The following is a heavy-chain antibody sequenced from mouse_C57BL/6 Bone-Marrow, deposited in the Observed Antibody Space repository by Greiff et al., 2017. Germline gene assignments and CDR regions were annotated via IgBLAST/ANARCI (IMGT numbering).Heavy chain of an antibody. D-gene: IGHD4-1*01. CDR2: INSDGGST. V-gene: IGHV5-2*01. J-gene: IGHJ3*01. Sequence: DVLLVESGGGLVQPGESLKLSCASNEYEFPSHDMSWVRKTPEKRLELVAVINSDGGSTYYPDTVEGRFIISRDNTKKTLYLEMSSLRSEDTALYYCARHHWDVWFAYWGQGTLVTVSA. CDR1: EYEFPSHD. CDR3: ARHHWDVWFAY.